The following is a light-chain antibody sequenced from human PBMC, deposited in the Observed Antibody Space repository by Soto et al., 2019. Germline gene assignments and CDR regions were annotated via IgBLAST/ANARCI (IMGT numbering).Light chain of an antibody. Sequence: EIVLTQSPDTLSLSPGERATLSCSASQSVSNYLMWYQQKRGQAPRLLIYDASKRATGIPARFSGSGSGTDFTLTISSLEPEDFAVYYCQQRSNWPWTFGQGTKVEIK. V-gene: IGKV3-11*01. CDR1: QSVSNY. CDR3: QQRSNWPWT. CDR2: DAS. J-gene: IGKJ1*01.